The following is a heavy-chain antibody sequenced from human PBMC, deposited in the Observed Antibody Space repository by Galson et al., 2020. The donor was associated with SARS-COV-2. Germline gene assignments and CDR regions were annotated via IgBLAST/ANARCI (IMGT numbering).Heavy chain of an antibody. CDR2: ISAYNGNT. V-gene: IGHV1-18*04. D-gene: IGHD2-8*01. J-gene: IGHJ6*03. CDR1: GYTFTSYG. CDR3: ARDFAVYAPLRDPMHYYYYYMDV. Sequence: ASVKVSCKASGYTFTSYGISWVRQAPGQGLEWMGWISAYNGNTNYAQKLQGRVTMTTDTSTSTAYMELRSLRSDDTAVYYCARDFAVYAPLRDPMHYYYYYMDVWGKGTTVTVSS.